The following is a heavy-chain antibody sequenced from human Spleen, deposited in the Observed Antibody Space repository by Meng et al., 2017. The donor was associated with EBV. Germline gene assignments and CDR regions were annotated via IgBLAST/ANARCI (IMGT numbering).Heavy chain of an antibody. CDR1: GGSLSSHY. CDR2: INHSGST. V-gene: IGHV4-34*01. J-gene: IGHJ5*02. D-gene: IGHD6-25*01. CDR3: ARSGIAAGVGWFDP. Sequence: QVQLQQWGGGLLKPSETLSLTCAVYGGSLSSHYWSWFRQPPGRGLEWIWEINHSGSTNYKWSLESRVTISVDTSKTKLSLNLSSVTAADTAVYYCARSGIAAGVGWFDPWGQGTLVTVSS.